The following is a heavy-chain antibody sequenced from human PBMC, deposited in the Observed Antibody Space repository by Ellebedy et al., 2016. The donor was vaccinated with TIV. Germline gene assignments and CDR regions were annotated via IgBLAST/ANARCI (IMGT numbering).Heavy chain of an antibody. CDR1: GFTFSSYW. Sequence: PGGSLRLSRAASGFTFSSYWMSWVRQAPGQGLEWVANIKQDGSEKYYVDSVKGRFTISRDNAKNSLYLQMYRLRAEDTAVYYCARPYSSGWFDAFDIWGQGTTVTVSS. CDR2: IKQDGSEK. V-gene: IGHV3-7*01. CDR3: ARPYSSGWFDAFDI. J-gene: IGHJ3*02. D-gene: IGHD6-19*01.